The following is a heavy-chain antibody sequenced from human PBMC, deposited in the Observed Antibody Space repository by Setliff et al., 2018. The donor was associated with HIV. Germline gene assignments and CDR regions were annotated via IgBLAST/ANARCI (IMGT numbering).Heavy chain of an antibody. CDR2: IYTSGST. CDR3: ARHWVDTAISYNWFDP. Sequence: SETLSLTCTVSGGSINSYYWNWIRQPPGKGLEWIGYIYTSGSTNYNPPLKSRVTISVDTSENQFSLKLNSVTAADTAVYYCARHWVDTAISYNWFDPWGQGTLVTVSS. V-gene: IGHV4-4*09. CDR1: GGSINSYY. J-gene: IGHJ5*02. D-gene: IGHD5-18*01.